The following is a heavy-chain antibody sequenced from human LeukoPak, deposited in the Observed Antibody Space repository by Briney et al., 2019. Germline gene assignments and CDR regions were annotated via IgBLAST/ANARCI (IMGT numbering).Heavy chain of an antibody. Sequence: SVTVSCKASGGTFSSYAISWVRQAPGQGLEWMGGIIPIFGTANYAQKFQGRVTITADESTSTAYMELSSLRPQDTAVYYCASGAQTGEDYYYDSSGSKNYDYWGQGTLVTVSS. D-gene: IGHD3-22*01. CDR2: IIPIFGTA. J-gene: IGHJ4*02. V-gene: IGHV1-69*01. CDR3: ASGAQTGEDYYYDSSGSKNYDY. CDR1: GGTFSSYA.